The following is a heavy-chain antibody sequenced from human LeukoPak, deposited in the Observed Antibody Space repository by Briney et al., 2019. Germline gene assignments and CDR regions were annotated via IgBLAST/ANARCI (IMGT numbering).Heavy chain of an antibody. CDR1: GFTFSSYG. Sequence: GGSLRLSCAASGFTFSSYGMHWVRQAPGKGLEWVAVVWYDGTNKHYADSVKGRFTISRDNSKNTLYLQMNSLRIEDTAVYYCARYCSSTSCSHNAFDIWGQGTSVTVSS. J-gene: IGHJ3*02. D-gene: IGHD2-2*01. V-gene: IGHV3-33*01. CDR3: ARYCSSTSCSHNAFDI. CDR2: VWYDGTNK.